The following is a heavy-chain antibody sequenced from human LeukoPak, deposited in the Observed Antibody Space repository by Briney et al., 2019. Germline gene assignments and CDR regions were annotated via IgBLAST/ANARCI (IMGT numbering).Heavy chain of an antibody. D-gene: IGHD3-22*01. CDR1: GGSISSSNW. J-gene: IGHJ4*02. CDR3: ARNEYYDSSGYYIPDY. V-gene: IGHV4-4*02. CDR2: IYHSGST. Sequence: SETLSLTCAVSGGSISSSNWWSWVRQPPGQGLEWIGEIYHSGSTNYNPSLKSRVTISVDKSKNQFSLRLSSVTAAGTAVYYCARNEYYDSSGYYIPDYWGQGTLVTVSS.